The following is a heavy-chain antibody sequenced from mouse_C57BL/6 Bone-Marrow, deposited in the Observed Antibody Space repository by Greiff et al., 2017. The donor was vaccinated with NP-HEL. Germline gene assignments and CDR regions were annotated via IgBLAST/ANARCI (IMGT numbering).Heavy chain of an antibody. Sequence: VQLKESGAELVRPGASVKLSCTASGFNIKDDYMHWVKQRPEQGLEWIGWIDPENGDTEYASKFQGKATITADTSSNTAYLQLSSLTSEDTAVYYCTFPYSYDDEGVFDYWGQGTTLTVSS. CDR1: GFNIKDDY. CDR2: IDPENGDT. V-gene: IGHV14-4*01. D-gene: IGHD2-12*01. J-gene: IGHJ2*01. CDR3: TFPYSYDDEGVFDY.